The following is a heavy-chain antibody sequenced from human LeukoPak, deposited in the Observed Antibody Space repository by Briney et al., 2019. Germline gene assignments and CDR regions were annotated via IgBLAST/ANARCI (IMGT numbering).Heavy chain of an antibody. CDR3: ANRHYYDNSGYPN. J-gene: IGHJ4*02. Sequence: PGGSLRLSCAASGFTFSSYWMSWVRQAPGKGLEWVANIKQDGSEKYYVDSVKGRFTISRDNAKNSLYLQMNSLRAEDTAVYYCANRHYYDNSGYPNWGQGTLVTVSS. V-gene: IGHV3-7*01. D-gene: IGHD3-22*01. CDR2: IKQDGSEK. CDR1: GFTFSSYW.